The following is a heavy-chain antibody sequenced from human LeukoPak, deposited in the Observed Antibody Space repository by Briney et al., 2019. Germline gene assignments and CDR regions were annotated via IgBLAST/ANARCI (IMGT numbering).Heavy chain of an antibody. Sequence: GGSLRLSCTASGFTFGDYAMSWFRQAPGKGLEWVGFIRSKAYGGTTEYAASVKGRFTISRDDSKSIAYLQMNSLKTEDTAVYYCTRDHPYRSSSSRYYYYYYMDVWGKGTTVTVSS. J-gene: IGHJ6*03. CDR1: GFTFGDYA. D-gene: IGHD6-6*01. CDR2: IRSKAYGGTT. CDR3: TRDHPYRSSSSRYYYYYYMDV. V-gene: IGHV3-49*03.